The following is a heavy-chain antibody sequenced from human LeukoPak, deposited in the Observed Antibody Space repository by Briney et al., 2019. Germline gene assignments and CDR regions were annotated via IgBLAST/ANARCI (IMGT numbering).Heavy chain of an antibody. Sequence: ASVRVSCKASGYTFTGYYMHWVRQAPGQGLEWMGWINPNSGGTNYAQSFQGRVTMTRDTSISTAYMELSRLRSDDTAVYYCARGKSWDYWGQGTLVTVSS. CDR2: INPNSGGT. CDR3: ARGKSWDY. CDR1: GYTFTGYY. V-gene: IGHV1-2*02. J-gene: IGHJ4*02.